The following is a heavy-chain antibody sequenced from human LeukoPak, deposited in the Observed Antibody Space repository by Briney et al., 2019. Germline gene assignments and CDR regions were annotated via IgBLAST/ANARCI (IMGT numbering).Heavy chain of an antibody. Sequence: GASVKVSCKASGYTFTSYGISWVRQAPGQGLEWMGWISAYNGNTNYAQKLQGRVTMTTDTSTSTAYMELRSLRSDDTAVYYCARDLTATGRGVVPAALPGMSWFDPWGQGTLVTVSS. V-gene: IGHV1-18*01. J-gene: IGHJ5*02. CDR1: GYTFTSYG. D-gene: IGHD2-2*01. CDR3: ARDLTATGRGVVPAALPGMSWFDP. CDR2: ISAYNGNT.